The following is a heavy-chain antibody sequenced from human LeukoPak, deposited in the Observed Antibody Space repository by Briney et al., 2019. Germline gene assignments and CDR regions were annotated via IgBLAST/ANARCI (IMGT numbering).Heavy chain of an antibody. CDR3: ARPESGNYYFDY. CDR2: IWYDGSNK. D-gene: IGHD1-26*01. Sequence: PGGSLRLSCAASGFTFSSYGMHWVRQAPGKGLEWVALIWYDGSNKYHADSVKGRFTISRDNSKNTPYLQMNSLRAEDTAVYYCARPESGNYYFDYWGQGTLVTVSS. CDR1: GFTFSSYG. J-gene: IGHJ4*02. V-gene: IGHV3-33*01.